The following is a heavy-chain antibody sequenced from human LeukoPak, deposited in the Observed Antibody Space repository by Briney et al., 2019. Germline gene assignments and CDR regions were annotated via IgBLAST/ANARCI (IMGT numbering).Heavy chain of an antibody. D-gene: IGHD6-13*01. CDR1: GYTFTGYY. V-gene: IGHV1-2*02. CDR2: INPNSGGT. CDR3: ALPYISASGSFDY. Sequence: GASVKVSCKASGYTFTGYYMHWVRQAPGQGLEWMGWINPNSGGTNYAQKFQGRVTMTRDTSISTAYVELSRLKSDDTAVYYCALPYISASGSFDYWGQGTLVTVSS. J-gene: IGHJ4*02.